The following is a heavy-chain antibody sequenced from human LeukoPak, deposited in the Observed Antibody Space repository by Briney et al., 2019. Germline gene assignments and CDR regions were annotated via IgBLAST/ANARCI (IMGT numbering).Heavy chain of an antibody. CDR2: ISAYNGNT. CDR1: GYTFTSYG. V-gene: IGHV1-18*01. CDR3: VRDHSGYFDY. Sequence: SVKVSCKASGYTFTSYGISWMRQAPGQGLEWMGWISAYNGNTNYAQKLQGRVTMTIDTSTSKAYMEMRRLRSDDTGVYYCVRDHSGYFDYWGQGTLVTVSS. J-gene: IGHJ4*02.